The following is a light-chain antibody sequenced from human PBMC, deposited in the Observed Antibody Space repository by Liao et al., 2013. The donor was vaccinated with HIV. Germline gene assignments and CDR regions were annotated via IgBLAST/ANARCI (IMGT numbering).Light chain of an antibody. Sequence: VLTQPPSVSVAPGMTASISCGGSDIGDKRVHWYQQKTGQVPVVVIHKDSERPSGIPERFSGSSSGTTVTLTISGVQAEDEADYYCQSADSSGTYVVFGGGTKLTVL. V-gene: IGLV3-25*03. J-gene: IGLJ2*01. CDR3: QSADSSGTYVV. CDR1: DIGDKR. CDR2: KDS.